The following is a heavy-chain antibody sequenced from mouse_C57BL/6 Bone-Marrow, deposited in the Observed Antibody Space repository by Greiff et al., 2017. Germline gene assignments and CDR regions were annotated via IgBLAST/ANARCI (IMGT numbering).Heavy chain of an antibody. Sequence: VKLQESGPGLVQPSQSLSITCTVSGFSLTSYGVHWVRPSPGKGLEWLGVIWSGGSTDYNAAFISRLSISKDNSKSQVFFKMNSLQADDTAIYYCARHEDENYYAMDYCGQGTSVTVSS. CDR2: IWSGGST. J-gene: IGHJ4*01. CDR3: ARHEDENYYAMDY. CDR1: GFSLTSYG. V-gene: IGHV2-2*01.